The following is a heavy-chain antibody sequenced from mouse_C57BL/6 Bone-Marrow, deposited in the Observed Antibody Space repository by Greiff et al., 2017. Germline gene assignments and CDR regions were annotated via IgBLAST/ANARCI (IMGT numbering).Heavy chain of an antibody. J-gene: IGHJ4*01. CDR3: VRQWGDY. CDR2: IRSKSNNYAT. Sequence: DVMLVESGGGLVQPKGSLKLSCAASGFSFNTYAMNWVRQAPGKGLEWVARIRSKSNNYATYYADSVKDRFTISRDDSESMLYLQMNNLKTEDTAMYYCVRQWGDYWGQGTSVTVSS. V-gene: IGHV10-1*01. CDR1: GFSFNTYA.